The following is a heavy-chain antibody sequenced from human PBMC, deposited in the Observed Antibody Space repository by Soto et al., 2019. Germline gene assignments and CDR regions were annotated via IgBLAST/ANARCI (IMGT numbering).Heavy chain of an antibody. V-gene: IGHV4-34*01. D-gene: IGHD3-22*01. CDR3: ASAKSRVPAATHPLSRYYDSSGYYHGFDY. CDR1: GGSFSGYY. J-gene: IGHJ4*02. CDR2: INHSGST. Sequence: QVQLQQWGAGLLKPSETLSLTCAVYGGSFSGYYWSWIRQPPGKGLEWIGEINHSGSTNYNPSLKSRVTISVDTSKNQFSLKLSSVTAADTAVYYCASAKSRVPAATHPLSRYYDSSGYYHGFDYWGQGTLVTVSS.